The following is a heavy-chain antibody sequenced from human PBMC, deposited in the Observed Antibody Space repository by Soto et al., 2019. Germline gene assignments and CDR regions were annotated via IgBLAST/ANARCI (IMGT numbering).Heavy chain of an antibody. D-gene: IGHD2-2*01. CDR2: VSFDGSNS. J-gene: IGHJ6*02. CDR1: GFTFSNYA. V-gene: IGHV3-30-3*01. CDR3: ARPIVPAIQNHPYYYYGLDV. Sequence: QVQLVESGGGVVQPGRSLRLSCAASGFTFSNYAMHWVRQAPGKGLDWVAVVSFDGSNSYYADSVKGRFTISRDNSKNTLFLQMNSLRPEDTAVYFCARPIVPAIQNHPYYYYGLDVWGQGTTVTASS.